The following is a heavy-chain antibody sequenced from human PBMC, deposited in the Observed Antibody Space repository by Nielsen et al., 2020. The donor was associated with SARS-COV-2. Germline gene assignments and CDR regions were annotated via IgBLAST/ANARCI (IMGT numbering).Heavy chain of an antibody. J-gene: IGHJ6*02. CDR3: ALALLGYSYGNYYYYGMDV. Sequence: ASVKVSCKASGYTFTGYYMHWVRQAPGQGLEWMGWINPNSGGTNYAQKFQGRVTITADESTSTAYMELSSLRSEDTAVYYCALALLGYSYGNYYYYGMDVWGQGTTVTVSS. D-gene: IGHD5-18*01. CDR1: GYTFTGYY. CDR2: INPNSGGT. V-gene: IGHV1-2*02.